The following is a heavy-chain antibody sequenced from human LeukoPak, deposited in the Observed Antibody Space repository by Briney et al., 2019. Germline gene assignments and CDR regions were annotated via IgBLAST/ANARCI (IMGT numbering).Heavy chain of an antibody. D-gene: IGHD4-23*01. J-gene: IGHJ4*02. CDR2: IYYSGST. CDR3: AREYGGVDY. CDR1: GGSISSYY. V-gene: IGHV4-59*01. Sequence: SETLSLTCTASGGSISSYYWSWIRQPPGKGLEWIGYIYYSGSTNYNPSLKSRVTISVDTSKNQFSLKLSSVTAADTAVYYRAREYGGVDYWGQGTLVTVSS.